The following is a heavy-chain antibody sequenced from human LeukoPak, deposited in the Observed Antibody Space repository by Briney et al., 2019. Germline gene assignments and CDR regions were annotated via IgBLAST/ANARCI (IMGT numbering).Heavy chain of an antibody. Sequence: SETLSLTCTVSGGSISSHYWSWIRQPPGKGLEWIGYIYYSGSTNYNPSLNSRVTISVDTSKNQYSLKMSSVTAADTAVYYCARGGYSSSWFLHYWGQGTLVTVSS. CDR1: GGSISSHY. CDR2: IYYSGST. J-gene: IGHJ4*02. V-gene: IGHV4-59*11. CDR3: ARGGYSSSWFLHY. D-gene: IGHD6-13*01.